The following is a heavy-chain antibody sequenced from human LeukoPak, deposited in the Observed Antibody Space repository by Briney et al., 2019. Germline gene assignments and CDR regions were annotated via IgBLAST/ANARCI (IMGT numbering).Heavy chain of an antibody. Sequence: GGSLRLSCAASGFTFSSYAMSWVRQAPGKGLEWVSAISGSGGSTYYADSVKGRFTISRDNSKNTLYLQMNRLRAEDTAVYYCAKALYYYGSGSYSYYFDYWGQGTLVTVSS. CDR1: GFTFSSYA. V-gene: IGHV3-23*01. CDR2: ISGSGGST. CDR3: AKALYYYGSGSYSYYFDY. J-gene: IGHJ4*02. D-gene: IGHD3-10*01.